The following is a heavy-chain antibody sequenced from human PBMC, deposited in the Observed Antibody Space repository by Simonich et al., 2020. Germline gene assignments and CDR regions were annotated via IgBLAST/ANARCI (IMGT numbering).Heavy chain of an antibody. Sequence: QVQLVQSGAEVKKPGASVKVSCKVSGYTLTELSMHWVRQAPGKGLEWRGGFEPEEGETIYAQKFQGRVTMTEDTSTDTAYMELSSLRSEDTAVYYCATNSPSSWGYHNFDYWGQGTLVTVSS. D-gene: IGHD7-27*01. V-gene: IGHV1-24*01. J-gene: IGHJ4*02. CDR3: ATNSPSSWGYHNFDY. CDR2: FEPEEGET. CDR1: GYTLTELS.